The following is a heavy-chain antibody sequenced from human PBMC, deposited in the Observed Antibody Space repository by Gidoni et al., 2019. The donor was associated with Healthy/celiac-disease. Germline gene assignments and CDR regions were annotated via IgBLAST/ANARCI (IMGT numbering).Heavy chain of an antibody. CDR3: ARGLAAAGTTYYYYYYGMDV. CDR1: GGSFSGYY. CDR2: INHSGST. D-gene: IGHD6-13*01. J-gene: IGHJ6*02. V-gene: IGHV4-34*01. Sequence: QVQLQQWGAGLLKPSETLSLTCAVYGGSFSGYYWSWIRQPPGKGLEWIGEINHSGSTNYNPSLKSRVTISVDTSKTQFSLKLSSVTAADTAVYYCARGLAAAGTTYYYYYYGMDVWGQGTTVTVSS.